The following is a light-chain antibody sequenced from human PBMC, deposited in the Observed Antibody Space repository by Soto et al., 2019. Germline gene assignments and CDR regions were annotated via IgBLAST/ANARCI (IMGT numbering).Light chain of an antibody. CDR1: SSNIGSNT. J-gene: IGLJ1*01. Sequence: QSVLTQPPSVSGTPGQRVTVSCSGSSSNIGSNTVSWYQQLPGTAPKLLIYNTNQRPSGVPDRFSGSKSGTPASLAIRGLQSEDEAEYYCAAWDDSLIGFYVFGAGTKVTVL. CDR3: AAWDDSLIGFYV. V-gene: IGLV1-44*01. CDR2: NTN.